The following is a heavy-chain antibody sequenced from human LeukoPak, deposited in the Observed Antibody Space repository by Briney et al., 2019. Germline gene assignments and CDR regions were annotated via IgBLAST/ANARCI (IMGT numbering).Heavy chain of an antibody. J-gene: IGHJ4*02. Sequence: GGSLRHSCAASGFTFNTYSMNWVRQAPGKGLEWVSSISSSSSYFYYADSVRGRFTISRDNAKNSLYLQMNSLRAEDTAVYYCARDRSGFYFFDCWGQGTLVTVSS. D-gene: IGHD3-22*01. CDR1: GFTFNTYS. V-gene: IGHV3-21*01. CDR3: ARDRSGFYFFDC. CDR2: ISSSSSYF.